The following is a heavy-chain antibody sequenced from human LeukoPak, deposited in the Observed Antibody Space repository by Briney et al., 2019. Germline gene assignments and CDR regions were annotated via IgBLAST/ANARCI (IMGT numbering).Heavy chain of an antibody. Sequence: EASVKVSCKASGGTFSSYAISWVRQAPGQGLEWMGGISVYNANTNYAQKFQGRVSMTTDTSTSTAYMELRSLRSDDTAMYYCAVGGDYDILTGYYNPRFDYWGQGTLVTVSS. CDR1: GGTFSSYA. V-gene: IGHV1-18*01. CDR3: AVGGDYDILTGYYNPRFDY. D-gene: IGHD3-9*01. J-gene: IGHJ4*02. CDR2: ISVYNANT.